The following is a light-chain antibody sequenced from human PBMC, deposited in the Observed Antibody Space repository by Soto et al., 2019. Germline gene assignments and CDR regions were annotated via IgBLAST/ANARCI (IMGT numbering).Light chain of an antibody. CDR3: HQYGDSPT. CDR2: GAS. Sequence: EIVLTQSPGTLSLSPGQRATLSCRASESVSSNYLAWYQQRPGQAPRLLVYGASSRATGIPDRFSGSGSGTDFTLTISRLEPEDFAVYYCHQYGDSPTFDPGTKVNIK. V-gene: IGKV3-20*01. J-gene: IGKJ3*01. CDR1: ESVSSNY.